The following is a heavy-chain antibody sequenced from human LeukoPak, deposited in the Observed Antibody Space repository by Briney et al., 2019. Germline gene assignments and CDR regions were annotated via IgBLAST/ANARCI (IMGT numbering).Heavy chain of an antibody. V-gene: IGHV1-18*01. J-gene: IGHJ4*02. CDR3: ARDPPDTDSSGPHGDY. Sequence: GASVKVSCKASGYAFTSYGISWVRQAPGQGLEWMGWISAYNGNTNYAQKLQGRVTMTTDTSTSTAYMELRSLRSDDTAVYYCARDPPDTDSSGPHGDYWGQGTLVTVSS. CDR2: ISAYNGNT. D-gene: IGHD3-22*01. CDR1: GYAFTSYG.